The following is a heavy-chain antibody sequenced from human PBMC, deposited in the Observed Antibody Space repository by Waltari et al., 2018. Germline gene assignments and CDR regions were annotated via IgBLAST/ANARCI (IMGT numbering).Heavy chain of an antibody. V-gene: IGHV1-69*14. CDR3: ARDPKGTTVIYDAFDL. Sequence: QVHLVQSGAEVKKPGSSVRVSCTASGGTFSSYAFNWVRQAPGQGLEWMGGIIPIFGTPIYAQKFQGRVTITADTSTTTAYMELSSLRFEDTAVYHCARDPKGTTVIYDAFDLWGQGTMVSVSS. CDR2: IIPIFGTP. J-gene: IGHJ3*01. CDR1: GGTFSSYA. D-gene: IGHD4-17*01.